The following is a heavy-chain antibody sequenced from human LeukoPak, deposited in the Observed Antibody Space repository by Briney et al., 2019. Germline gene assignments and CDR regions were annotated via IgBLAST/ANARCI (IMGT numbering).Heavy chain of an antibody. CDR1: GFTFSSYW. V-gene: IGHV3-7*03. CDR3: ARHGCSSTSCYANYYYMDV. CDR2: IKQDGSEK. Sequence: PGGSLRLSCAASGFTFSSYWMSWVRQAPGKGLEWVANIKQDGSEKYYMDSVKGRFTISRDNAKNSLYLQMNSLRAEDTAVYYCARHGCSSTSCYANYYYMDVWGKGTTVTVSS. D-gene: IGHD2-2*01. J-gene: IGHJ6*03.